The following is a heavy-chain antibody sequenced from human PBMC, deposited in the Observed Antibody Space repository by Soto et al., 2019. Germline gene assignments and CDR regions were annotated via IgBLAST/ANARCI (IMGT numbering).Heavy chain of an antibody. Sequence: PGGSLILSCAASGFTFSSYSMNWVRQAPGKGLEWVSSISSSSSYIYYADSVKGRFTISRDNAKNSLYLQMNSLRAEDTAVYYCARDLELVPWVYWGQGTLVTVSS. J-gene: IGHJ4*02. CDR3: ARDLELVPWVY. D-gene: IGHD3-3*01. CDR2: ISSSSSYI. CDR1: GFTFSSYS. V-gene: IGHV3-21*01.